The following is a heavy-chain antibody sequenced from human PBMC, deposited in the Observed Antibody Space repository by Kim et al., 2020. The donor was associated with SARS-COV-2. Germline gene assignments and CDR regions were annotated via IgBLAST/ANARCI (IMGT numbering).Heavy chain of an antibody. Sequence: GSLRLSCAASGFAFWNYAMTWVRQAPGKGLEWVSSITNTGGTTYYADSVKGRFTISRDNSKNTVYLHMSSLRADDTAMHYCAKVLHAETGYDSSGGSDYWGQAMLVTVSS. CDR2: ITNTGGTT. V-gene: IGHV3-23*01. D-gene: IGHD3-22*01. CDR1: GFAFWNYA. J-gene: IGHJ4*02. CDR3: AKVLHAETGYDSSGGSDY.